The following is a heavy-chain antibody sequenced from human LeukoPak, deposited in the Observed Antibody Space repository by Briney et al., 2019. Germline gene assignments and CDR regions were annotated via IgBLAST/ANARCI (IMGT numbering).Heavy chain of an antibody. V-gene: IGHV4-31*03. D-gene: IGHD2-15*01. CDR1: GGSISSGGYY. CDR2: IYYSGST. Sequence: SETLSLTCTVSGGSISSGGYYWSWIRQHPGKGLEWIGYIYYSGSTYYNPSLKSRVTISVDTSKNQFSLKLSSVIAADTAVYYCARGNCSGGSCYSENWFDPWGQGTLVTVSS. J-gene: IGHJ5*02. CDR3: ARGNCSGGSCYSENWFDP.